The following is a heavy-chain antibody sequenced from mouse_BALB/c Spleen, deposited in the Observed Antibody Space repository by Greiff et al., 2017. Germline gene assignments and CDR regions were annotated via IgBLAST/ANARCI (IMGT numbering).Heavy chain of an antibody. D-gene: IGHD2-3*01. CDR3: AEGNGYYVGFAY. Sequence: VQLKESGPELVKPGASVKISCKASGYTFTDYNMHWVKQSHGKSLEWIGYIYPYNGGTGYNQKFKSKATLTVDNSSSTAYMELRSLTSEDSAVYYCAEGNGYYVGFAYWGQGTLVTVSA. CDR2: IYPYNGGT. V-gene: IGHV1S29*02. J-gene: IGHJ3*01. CDR1: GYTFTDYN.